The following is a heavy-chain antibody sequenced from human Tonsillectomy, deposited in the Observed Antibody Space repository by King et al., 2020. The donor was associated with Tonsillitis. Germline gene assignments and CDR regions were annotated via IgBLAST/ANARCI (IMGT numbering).Heavy chain of an antibody. J-gene: IGHJ3*02. CDR3: AREAAYCSGGSCSFDALDI. Sequence: QLVQSGGGLGKPVGSLRRSCAASGFTFCSYTINWFRQAPGRGLEGFSSISSSDDLIFYDDSVGCQFTISSDNAKKSLYLQMNSLRVEYTALYYCAREAAYCSGGSCSFDALDIWGQGTMVTVSS. V-gene: IGHV3-21*01. CDR1: GFTFCSYT. D-gene: IGHD2-15*01. CDR2: ISSSDDLI.